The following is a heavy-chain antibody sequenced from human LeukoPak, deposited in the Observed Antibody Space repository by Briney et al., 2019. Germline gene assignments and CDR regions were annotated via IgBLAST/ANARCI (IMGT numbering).Heavy chain of an antibody. CDR1: GLTVSSNY. J-gene: IGHJ6*02. Sequence: GGSLRLSCAASGLTVSSNYMSWVRQAPGKGLEWVSVIYSSGSTYYADSVKGRFTISRDNSKNTLYLQMNSLRVEDTAVYYCARQGARFGELLSFYAMDVWGQGTTVTVSS. D-gene: IGHD3-10*01. V-gene: IGHV3-66*04. CDR2: IYSSGST. CDR3: ARQGARFGELLSFYAMDV.